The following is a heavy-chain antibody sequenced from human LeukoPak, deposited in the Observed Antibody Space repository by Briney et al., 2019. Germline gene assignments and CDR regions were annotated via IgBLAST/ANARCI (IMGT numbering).Heavy chain of an antibody. D-gene: IGHD6-13*01. CDR3: AKRGIAAIHY. CDR1: GGSISSGGYS. J-gene: IGHJ4*02. CDR2: IYHSGST. Sequence: PSETLSLTCAVSGGSISSGGYSWSWIRQPPGKGLEWIGYIYHSGSTYYNPSLKSRVTISVDRSKNQFSLKLSSVTAADTAVYYCAKRGIAAIHYWGQGTLVTVSS. V-gene: IGHV4-30-2*01.